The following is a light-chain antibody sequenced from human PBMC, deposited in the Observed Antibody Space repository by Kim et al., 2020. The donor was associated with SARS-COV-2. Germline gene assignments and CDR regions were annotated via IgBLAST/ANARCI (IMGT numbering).Light chain of an antibody. J-gene: IGLJ3*02. CDR3: QSSDSSDTFWV. Sequence: PGRTARITCSGDALPNQYAYWFQQKPGQAPVLVIYEDTERPSGIPERFSGSTSGTTVTLTISGVQAEDEADYYCQSSDSSDTFWVFGGGTKLTVL. CDR1: ALPNQY. V-gene: IGLV3-25*03. CDR2: EDT.